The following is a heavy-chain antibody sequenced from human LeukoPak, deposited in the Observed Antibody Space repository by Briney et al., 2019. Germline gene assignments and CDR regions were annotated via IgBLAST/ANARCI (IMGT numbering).Heavy chain of an antibody. V-gene: IGHV1-8*03. Sequence: ASVKVSCKASGYTFTTYDINWVRQATGQGLEWMGWMNPNSGNTGYAQKFQGRFTITRNTSISTAYMELSSLRSEDTAVYYCARVYSSGWWAFRGQSGHDLDYWGQGTLVTVSS. CDR3: ARVYSSGWWAFRGQSGHDLDY. J-gene: IGHJ4*02. D-gene: IGHD6-19*01. CDR2: MNPNSGNT. CDR1: GYTFTTYD.